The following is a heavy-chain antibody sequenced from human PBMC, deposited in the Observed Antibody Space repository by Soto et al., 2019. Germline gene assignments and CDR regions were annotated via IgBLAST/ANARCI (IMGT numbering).Heavy chain of an antibody. CDR2: IYYSGST. CDR3: ARAFLLKFDP. D-gene: IGHD2-21*01. CDR1: CGSISSYY. Sequence: SETLSLTCTVSCGSISSYYWSWIRQPPGKGLEWIGYIYYSGSTNYNPSLKSRVTISVDTSKNQFSLKLSSVTAADTAVYYCARAFLLKFDPWGQGTLVTVSS. V-gene: IGHV4-59*01. J-gene: IGHJ5*02.